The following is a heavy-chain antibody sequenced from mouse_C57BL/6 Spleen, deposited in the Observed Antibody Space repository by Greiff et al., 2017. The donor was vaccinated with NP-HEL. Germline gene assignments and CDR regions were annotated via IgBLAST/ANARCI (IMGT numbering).Heavy chain of an antibody. J-gene: IGHJ4*01. CDR3: TREVSRYYAMDY. Sequence: EVQLMESGEGLVKPGGSLKLSCAASGFTFSSYAMSWVRQTPEKRLEWFAYISSRRDYIYYANTVQGRITISRDNARNTLYLQMSSLKSEDTAMYYCTREVSRYYAMDYWGQGTSVTVSS. CDR1: GFTFSSYA. CDR2: ISSRRDYI. V-gene: IGHV5-9-1*02. D-gene: IGHD1-3*01.